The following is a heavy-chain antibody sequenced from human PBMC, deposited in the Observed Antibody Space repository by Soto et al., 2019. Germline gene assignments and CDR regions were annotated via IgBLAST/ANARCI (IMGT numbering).Heavy chain of an antibody. CDR2: IIPIFGTA. V-gene: IGHV1-69*01. CDR1: GGTFSSYA. J-gene: IGHJ5*02. Sequence: QVQLVQSGAEVKKPGSSVKVSCKASGGTFSSYAISWVRQAPGQGLEWMGGIIPIFGTANYAQKFQGRVTIPADESTSTAYMELSSLRSEDTAVYYCARARDYYDSSGYYSNNWFDPWGQGTLVTVSS. D-gene: IGHD3-22*01. CDR3: ARARDYYDSSGYYSNNWFDP.